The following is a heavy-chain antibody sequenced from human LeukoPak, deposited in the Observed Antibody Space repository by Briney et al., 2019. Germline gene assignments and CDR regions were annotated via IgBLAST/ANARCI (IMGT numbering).Heavy chain of an antibody. D-gene: IGHD6-19*01. CDR3: AREAMPGIAVAGTGFDY. CDR2: INPNSGGT. V-gene: IGHV1-2*04. J-gene: IGHJ4*02. Sequence: ASVTVSCKASGYTFTGYYMHWVRQAPGQGLEWMGWINPNSGGTNYAQKFQGWVTVTRDTSISTAYMELSRLRSDDTAVYYCAREAMPGIAVAGTGFDYWGQGTLVTVSS. CDR1: GYTFTGYY.